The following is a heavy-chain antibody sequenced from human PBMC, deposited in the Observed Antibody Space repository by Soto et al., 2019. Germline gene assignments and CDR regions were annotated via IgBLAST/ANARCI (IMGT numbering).Heavy chain of an antibody. V-gene: IGHV1-18*04. Sequence: ASVKVSCKASGYTFTSYGISWVRQAPGQGLEWMGWISAYNGSTNYAQKLQGRVTMTTDTSTSTAYMELRSLRSDDTAVYYCARSYYDFWSGYYTGYYYGMDVWGQGTTVTVSS. CDR3: ARSYYDFWSGYYTGYYYGMDV. J-gene: IGHJ6*02. CDR2: ISAYNGST. D-gene: IGHD3-3*01. CDR1: GYTFTSYG.